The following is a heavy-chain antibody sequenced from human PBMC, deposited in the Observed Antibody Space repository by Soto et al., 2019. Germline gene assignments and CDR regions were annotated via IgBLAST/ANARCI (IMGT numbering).Heavy chain of an antibody. CDR3: AKLPTGFPNWIDP. D-gene: IGHD2-21*01. V-gene: IGHV4-39*01. CDR2: IYKTGS. Sequence: NPSETMYLTCTVSSDSVSSTPYSWGWLRQPPGKGLEWIGSIYKTGSSYNPSLKSRVTISQDTSKTQFSLKLSSMTAADTAIYYCAKLPTGFPNWIDPWGQGIPVTVSS. CDR1: SDSVSSTPYS. J-gene: IGHJ5*02.